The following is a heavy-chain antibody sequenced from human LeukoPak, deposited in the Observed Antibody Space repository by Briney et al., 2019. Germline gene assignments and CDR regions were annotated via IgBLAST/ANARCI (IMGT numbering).Heavy chain of an antibody. CDR1: GFSFDNCA. CDR2: ISGGGEKT. D-gene: IGHD3-10*01. Sequence: PGGSLRLSCPASGFSFDNCAMSWVRQAPGKGLEWVSSISGGGEKTYYADSVKGRFTISRANSKNTLYLQLNGLKTEDTALYYCAVAQGVSNFGTFDYWGQGTLVTVSS. J-gene: IGHJ4*02. CDR3: AVAQGVSNFGTFDY. V-gene: IGHV3-23*01.